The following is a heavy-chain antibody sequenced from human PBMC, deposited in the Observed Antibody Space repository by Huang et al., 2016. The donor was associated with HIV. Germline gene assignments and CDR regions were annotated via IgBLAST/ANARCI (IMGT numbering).Heavy chain of an antibody. CDR3: ARHLDYGDPFWYFDL. CDR2: ISSGGTYI. CDR1: GFTLSSYS. Sequence: EVQLLESGGGLVRPGGSLSVSCEVSGFTLSSYSMNWVRQAQGMGLEWVSSISSGGTYIYYADSLKGRFTISRDNSNNSLYLQMNSLRADDTAVYYCARHLDYGDPFWYFDLWGRGTLGTV. J-gene: IGHJ2*01. D-gene: IGHD4-17*01. V-gene: IGHV3-21*06.